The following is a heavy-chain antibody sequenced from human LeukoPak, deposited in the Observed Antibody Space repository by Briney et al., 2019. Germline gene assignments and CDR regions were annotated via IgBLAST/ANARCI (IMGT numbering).Heavy chain of an antibody. CDR2: IRYDGSHK. J-gene: IGHJ5*02. Sequence: GGSLRLSCAASGFTFSSYAMSWVRQAPGKGLEWVAVIRYDGSHKYYADSVKGRFTMSRDNSNNTLFLQMNSLRVDDTAIYYCAKASSASPSCLNAWGQGTLVTVSS. V-gene: IGHV3-30*02. D-gene: IGHD2-2*01. CDR3: AKASSASPSCLNA. CDR1: GFTFSSYA.